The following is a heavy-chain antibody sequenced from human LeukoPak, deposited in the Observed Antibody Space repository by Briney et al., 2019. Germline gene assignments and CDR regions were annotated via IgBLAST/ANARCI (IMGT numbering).Heavy chain of an antibody. D-gene: IGHD1-26*01. V-gene: IGHV1-24*01. CDR2: FDPEDGET. J-gene: IGHJ4*02. CDR1: GYTLSELS. CDR3: ATSTSYSGSYYELDY. Sequence: GASVKVSCKVSGYTLSELSMHWVRQAPRKGLEWMGGFDPEDGETIYAQKFQGRVTMTEDTSTDTAYMEMSSLRSEDTAVYYCATSTSYSGSYYELDYWGQGTLVTVSS.